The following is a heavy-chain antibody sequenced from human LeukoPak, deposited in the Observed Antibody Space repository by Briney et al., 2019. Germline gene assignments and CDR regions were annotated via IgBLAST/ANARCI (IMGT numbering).Heavy chain of an antibody. D-gene: IGHD2-21*02. CDR3: ARVVTATPSDAFDI. CDR2: IFYTGSP. Sequence: SETLSLTCNVSGGSISTSSFYWAWIRQPPGKGLEWIGSIFYTGSPYYNPFLKSRFTISVDTSKNHFSLMLTSVTAADTAVYYCARVVTATPSDAFDIWGQGTMVTVSS. J-gene: IGHJ3*02. V-gene: IGHV4-39*07. CDR1: GGSISTSSFY.